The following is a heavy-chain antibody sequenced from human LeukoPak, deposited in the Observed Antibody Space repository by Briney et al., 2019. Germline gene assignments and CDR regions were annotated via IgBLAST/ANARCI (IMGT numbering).Heavy chain of an antibody. V-gene: IGHV1-2*02. Sequence: ASVKVSCKASGYTFTGYYMHWVRQAPGQGLEWMGWINPNSGGTNYAQKFQGRVTMTRDTSISTAYLQWSSLKASDTAMYYCARKPGALKPGLVVAFDMWGRGTMVTVSS. CDR3: ARKPGALKPGLVVAFDM. CDR2: INPNSGGT. J-gene: IGHJ3*02. CDR1: GYTFTGYY. D-gene: IGHD1-14*01.